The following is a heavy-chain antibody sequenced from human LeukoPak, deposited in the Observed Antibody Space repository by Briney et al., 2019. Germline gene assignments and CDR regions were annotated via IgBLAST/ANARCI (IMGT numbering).Heavy chain of an antibody. CDR2: IYYSGST. CDR1: GGSVSSGSYY. D-gene: IGHD6-19*01. CDR3: ARYSSSYYYYYMDV. V-gene: IGHV4-61*01. J-gene: IGHJ6*03. Sequence: PSETLSLTCTVSGGSVSSGSYYWGWIRQPPGKGLEWIGYIYYSGSTNYNPSLKSRVTISVDTSKNQFSLKLSSVTAADTAVYYCARYSSSYYYYYMDVWGKGTTVTVSS.